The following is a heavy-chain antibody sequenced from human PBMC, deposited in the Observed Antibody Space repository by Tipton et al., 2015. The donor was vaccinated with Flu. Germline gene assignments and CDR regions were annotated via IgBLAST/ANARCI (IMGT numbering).Heavy chain of an antibody. V-gene: IGHV4-39*07. CDR1: GGSISSSSYY. CDR2: IYYSGNT. CDR3: ARSPGYYFDY. Sequence: TLSLTCTVSGGSISSSSYYWGWIRQPPGKGLEWIGSIYYSGNTFSIPSLKSRVTISIDTSKNQFSLKLNSVTAADTAVYYCARSPGYYFDYWGQGTLVTVSS. J-gene: IGHJ4*02.